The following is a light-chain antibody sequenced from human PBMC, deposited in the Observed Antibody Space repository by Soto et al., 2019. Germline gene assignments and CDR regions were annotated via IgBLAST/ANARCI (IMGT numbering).Light chain of an antibody. CDR1: HSINNY. J-gene: IGKJ1*01. CDR2: AAS. CDR3: KQSYSTRGT. Sequence: QMTQSPSSLSASVGDRVIITCRADHSINNYLNWYQQKPGQVPKLLIYAASTLQSGVPSRFSGSGSGRVFTLTINSLQPEDFATYYCKQSYSTRGTFGRGTRVEI. V-gene: IGKV1-39*01.